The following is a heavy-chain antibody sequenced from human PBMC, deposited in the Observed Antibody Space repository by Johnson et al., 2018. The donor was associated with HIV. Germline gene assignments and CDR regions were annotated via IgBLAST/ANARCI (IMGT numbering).Heavy chain of an antibody. CDR1: GFTVSSNY. V-gene: IGHV3-66*01. Sequence: VQLVESGGGVVQPGGSLRLSCAASGFTVSSNYMSWVRQAPGKGLEWVSVIYSGGSTYYADSVKGRFTISRDNSKNTLYLQMNSLRAEDTAVYFCARGCRDGYTCDAFDVWGQGTRVTVSS. D-gene: IGHD5-24*01. CDR3: ARGCRDGYTCDAFDV. CDR2: IYSGGST. J-gene: IGHJ3*01.